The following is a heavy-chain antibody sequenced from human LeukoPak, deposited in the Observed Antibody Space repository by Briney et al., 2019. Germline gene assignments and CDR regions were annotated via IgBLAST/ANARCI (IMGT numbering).Heavy chain of an antibody. D-gene: IGHD5-12*01. CDR1: GYTFTGYY. V-gene: IGHV1-2*02. Sequence: ASVKVSCKASGYTFTGYYMHWVRQAPGQGLEWMGWINPNSGGTNYAQKFQGRVTMTRDTSISTAYMELSRLRSDDTAVYYCVRLTTWGWLRFSDWFDPWGQGTLVTVSS. J-gene: IGHJ5*02. CDR3: VRLTTWGWLRFSDWFDP. CDR2: INPNSGGT.